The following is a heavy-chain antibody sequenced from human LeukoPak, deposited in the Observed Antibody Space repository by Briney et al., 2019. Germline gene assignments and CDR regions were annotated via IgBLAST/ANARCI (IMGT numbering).Heavy chain of an antibody. CDR2: IWYDGSNK. V-gene: IGHV3-33*01. D-gene: IGHD3-9*01. J-gene: IGHJ3*02. CDR3: ARDGNSFTIFENLDAFDI. Sequence: GGSLRLSCAASGFTFSSNGMHCVRQAPGKGLEWVAVIWYDGSNKYYADSVKGRFTISRDNSKNTLYLQMNSLRAEDTAVYYCARDGNSFTIFENLDAFDIWGQGTMVTVSS. CDR1: GFTFSSNG.